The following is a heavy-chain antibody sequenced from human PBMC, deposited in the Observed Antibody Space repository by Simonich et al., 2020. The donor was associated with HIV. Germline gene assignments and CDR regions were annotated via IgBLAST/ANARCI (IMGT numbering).Heavy chain of an antibody. D-gene: IGHD2-2*01. CDR1: GGPFSGYY. CDR3: ARGFYQRLYYFDY. CDR2: INHSGST. Sequence: QVQLQQGGAGLLKPSETLSLTCAGYGGPFSGYYWSWARQPPGKGLEGIWEINHSGSTNYNPSLKSRVTISVDTSKNQFSLKLSSVTAADTAVYYCARGFYQRLYYFDYWGQGTLVTVSS. V-gene: IGHV4-34*01. J-gene: IGHJ4*02.